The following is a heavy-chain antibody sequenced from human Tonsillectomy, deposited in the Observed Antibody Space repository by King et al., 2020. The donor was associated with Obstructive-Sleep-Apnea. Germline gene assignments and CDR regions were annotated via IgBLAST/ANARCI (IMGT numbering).Heavy chain of an antibody. CDR3: ARALGGGPAAGLDTFDV. CDR2: INPNSGGT. J-gene: IGHJ3*01. Sequence: VQLVESGGEAKNPGASVKVSCKASGYTFTGYYIHWGREAPGQGLECMVGINPNSGGTNYTQKLQGKVTMTRDTSISTACIDLTRLRSDDTAVYYCARALGGGPAAGLDTFDVWGQGTVVTVSS. D-gene: IGHD3-16*01. V-gene: IGHV1-2*02. CDR1: GYTFTGYY.